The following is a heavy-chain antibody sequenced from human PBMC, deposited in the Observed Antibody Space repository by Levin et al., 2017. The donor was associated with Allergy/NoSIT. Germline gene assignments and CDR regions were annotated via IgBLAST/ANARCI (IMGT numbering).Heavy chain of an antibody. CDR2: IYSSGTT. J-gene: IGHJ4*02. V-gene: IGHV4-59*02. Sequence: RSSETLSLTCTVSGDFVSSNYWSWIRQSPGKGLEWIGYIYSSGTTKYNPSLESRVTISRDTSKNQFSLRLSSVTAADTAVYYCVRSQMGETATGYFDYWGQGTLVTVSS. CDR1: GDFVSSNY. D-gene: IGHD3-16*01. CDR3: VRSQMGETATGYFDY.